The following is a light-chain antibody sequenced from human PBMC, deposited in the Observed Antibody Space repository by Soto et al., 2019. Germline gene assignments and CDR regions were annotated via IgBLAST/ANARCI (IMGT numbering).Light chain of an antibody. CDR3: QQYNSYPLT. CDR1: QSISSW. CDR2: KAS. J-gene: IGKJ4*01. Sequence: DIQMTQSPSTLSASVGDRVTITCRASQSISSWLAWYQQKPGKAPKLLIYKASSLESGVPSTFSGSGSGTEFTRTISSLQPDDFATYYCQQYNSYPLTFGGGTKVEIK. V-gene: IGKV1-5*03.